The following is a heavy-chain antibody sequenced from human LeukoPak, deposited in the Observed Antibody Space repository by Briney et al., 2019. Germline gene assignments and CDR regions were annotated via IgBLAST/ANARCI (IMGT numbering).Heavy chain of an antibody. CDR1: EYIFTSYY. Sequence: ASVKVSCKASEYIFTSYYLHWVRQAPGQGLEWMGVINLSDGTRNNAQKLEGRITMTRDTSTSTAYMELSSLRPEDTAMYFCAKEPGTGGFDIWGQGTMVTVS. V-gene: IGHV1-46*01. CDR3: AKEPGTGGFDI. CDR2: INLSDGTR. D-gene: IGHD4-23*01. J-gene: IGHJ3*02.